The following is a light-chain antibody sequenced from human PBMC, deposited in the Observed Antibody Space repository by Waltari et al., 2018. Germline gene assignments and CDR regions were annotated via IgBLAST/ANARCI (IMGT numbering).Light chain of an antibody. CDR3: ASRGASKV. Sequence: QSALTQPPSASGSPGQSVTISSTGTSSDVGAYKYVSWYQQNPGKAPKPLIYEVSKRASGVPDRFSGSKSGNTASLTVSGLQAEDEADYYCASRGASKVFGGGTKLTVL. CDR2: EVS. J-gene: IGLJ2*01. CDR1: SSDVGAYKY. V-gene: IGLV2-8*01.